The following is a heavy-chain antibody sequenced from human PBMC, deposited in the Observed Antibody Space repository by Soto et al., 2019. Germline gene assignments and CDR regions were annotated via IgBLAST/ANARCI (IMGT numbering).Heavy chain of an antibody. V-gene: IGHV4-4*02. Sequence: SETLSLTCAVSGTSISSTYWWSGFRQPPGRGLEWIGEIYHTGGTNYNPSLKSRVTISVDKSNNQFSLRLNSVTAADTAVYYCARRIVATETFYYWGQGTLVTVSS. CDR3: ARRIVATETFYY. D-gene: IGHD5-12*01. CDR2: IYHTGGT. CDR1: GTSISSTYW. J-gene: IGHJ4*02.